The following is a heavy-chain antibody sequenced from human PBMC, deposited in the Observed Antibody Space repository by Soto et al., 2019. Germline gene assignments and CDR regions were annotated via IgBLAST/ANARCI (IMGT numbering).Heavy chain of an antibody. J-gene: IGHJ4*02. Sequence: TSETLSLTCAVYGGSFSGYYWSWIRQPPGKGLEWIGEINHSGSTNYNPSLKSRVTISVDTSKNQFSLKLSSVTAADTAVYYCAREYKGYYDSSAYVDYWGQGTLVTVSS. D-gene: IGHD3-22*01. CDR1: GGSFSGYY. CDR2: INHSGST. CDR3: AREYKGYYDSSAYVDY. V-gene: IGHV4-34*01.